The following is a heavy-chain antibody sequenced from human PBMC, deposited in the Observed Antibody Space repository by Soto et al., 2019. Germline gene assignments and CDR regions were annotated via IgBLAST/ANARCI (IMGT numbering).Heavy chain of an antibody. V-gene: IGHV3-21*01. D-gene: IGHD2-2*02. J-gene: IGHJ5*02. CDR3: ARDTWDVVVPAAIPVRFDP. CDR1: GFTFSSYS. Sequence: LRLSCAASGFTFSSYSMNWVRQAPGKGLEWVSSISSSSSYIYYADSVKGRFTISRDNAKNSLYLQMNSLRAEDTAVYYCARDTWDVVVPAAIPVRFDPWGQGTLVTVSS. CDR2: ISSSSSYI.